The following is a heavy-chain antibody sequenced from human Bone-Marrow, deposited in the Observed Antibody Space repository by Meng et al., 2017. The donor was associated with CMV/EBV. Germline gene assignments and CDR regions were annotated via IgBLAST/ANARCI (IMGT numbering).Heavy chain of an antibody. V-gene: IGHV3-23*01. J-gene: IGHJ5*02. Sequence: GGSLRLSCAASGFAFSSYALHWVRQAPGQGLEWVSAISAGGGTTYYADSVKGRFTISRDNAKNSLYLQMNSLRAEDTALYYCARDLKGGNYVNGFDPWGQGTLVTVSS. CDR2: ISAGGGTT. CDR3: ARDLKGGNYVNGFDP. D-gene: IGHD4-11*01. CDR1: GFAFSSYA.